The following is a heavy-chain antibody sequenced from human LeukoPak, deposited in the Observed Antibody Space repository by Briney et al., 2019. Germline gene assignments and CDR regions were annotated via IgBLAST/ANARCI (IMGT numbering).Heavy chain of an antibody. Sequence: GGSLRLSCAASGFTFSSYWMHWVRQAPGKGLVWVSRINSDGSSTSYADSVKGQFTISRDNAKNSLYLQMHSLTAEDTAVYYCAREDTYTRGWYGPDYWGQGTLVTVSS. V-gene: IGHV3-74*01. CDR1: GFTFSSYW. CDR3: AREDTYTRGWYGPDY. D-gene: IGHD6-19*01. J-gene: IGHJ4*02. CDR2: INSDGSST.